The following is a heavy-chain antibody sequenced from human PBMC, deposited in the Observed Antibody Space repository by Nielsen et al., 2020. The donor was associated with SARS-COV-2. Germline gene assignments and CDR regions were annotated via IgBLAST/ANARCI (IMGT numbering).Heavy chain of an antibody. CDR3: ARAVGGYYGLVTDYYYGMDV. V-gene: IGHV1-18*01. J-gene: IGHJ6*02. CDR1: GYIFLSYG. D-gene: IGHD1-26*01. CDR2: ISAYNGNT. Sequence: ASVQVTCKASGYIFLSYGIRWVRQPPAQGLEWMGWISAYNGNTNYAQKLQGRVTMPTDTSTSTAYMELRSLRSDDTAVYYCARAVGGYYGLVTDYYYGMDVWGQETTVTVSS.